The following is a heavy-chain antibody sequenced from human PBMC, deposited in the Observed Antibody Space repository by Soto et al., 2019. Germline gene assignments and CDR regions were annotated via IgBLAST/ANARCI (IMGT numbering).Heavy chain of an antibody. CDR1: GYTFNSYG. D-gene: IGHD2-15*01. J-gene: IGHJ5*02. CDR3: ARDSRESDDPIRDSVVVAAHRPNWFDP. CDR2: ISAYNGNT. V-gene: IGHV1-18*01. Sequence: ASVKVSCKDSGYTFNSYGISWVRQEQGQGLEWMGWISAYNGNTNYAQKLQGRVTMTTDTSTSTAYMELRSLRSDDTAVYYCARDSRESDDPIRDSVVVAAHRPNWFDPWGQGTLVTVSS.